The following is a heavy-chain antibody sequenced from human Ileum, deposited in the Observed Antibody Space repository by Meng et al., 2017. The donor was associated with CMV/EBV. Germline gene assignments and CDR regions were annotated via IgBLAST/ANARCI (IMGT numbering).Heavy chain of an antibody. CDR1: EFTISSYR. D-gene: IGHD6-19*01. V-gene: IGHV3-7*01. J-gene: IGHJ4*02. Sequence: GESLKISCAASEFTISSYRMSWVRQAPGKGLEWVANIKQDGSEKYYVDSVKGRFTISRDNAKNSVYLQMNSLRAEDTALYYCARCNTAVPGGDYWGQGTLVTVSS. CDR2: IKQDGSEK. CDR3: ARCNTAVPGGDY.